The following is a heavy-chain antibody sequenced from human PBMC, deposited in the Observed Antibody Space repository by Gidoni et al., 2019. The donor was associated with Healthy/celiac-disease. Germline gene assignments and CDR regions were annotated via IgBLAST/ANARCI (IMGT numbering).Heavy chain of an antibody. J-gene: IGHJ4*02. CDR2: ISYDGSNK. D-gene: IGHD3-3*01. Sequence: VRQAPGKGLEWVAVISYDGSNKYYADSVKGRFTISRDNSKNTLYLQMNSLRAEDTAVYYCAKGLYVAPGVTSFDYWGQGTLVTVSS. CDR3: AKGLYVAPGVTSFDY. V-gene: IGHV3-30*18.